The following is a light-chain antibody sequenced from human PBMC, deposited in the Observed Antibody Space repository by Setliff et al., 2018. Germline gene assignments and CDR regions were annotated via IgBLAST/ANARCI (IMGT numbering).Light chain of an antibody. CDR1: SSDIGGYKY. Sequence: QSALTQPASVSGSPGQSITISCTGTSSDIGGYKYVSWYQQYPGQAPKLLIYDVSNRPSGVSNRFSGSKSGNTAPLTISGLQAEDEADYYCSSYTSRSTFVIFGGGTKVTVL. J-gene: IGLJ2*01. CDR3: SSYTSRSTFVI. V-gene: IGLV2-14*03. CDR2: DVS.